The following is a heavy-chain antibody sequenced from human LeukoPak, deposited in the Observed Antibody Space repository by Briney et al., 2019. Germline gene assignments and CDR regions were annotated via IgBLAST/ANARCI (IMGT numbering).Heavy chain of an antibody. D-gene: IGHD2-15*01. CDR1: GYTFTGYY. CDR3: ARDLGYCSRGRRYMDY. Sequence: GASVKVSCKASGYTFTGYYMHWVRQAPGQGLEWMGWINPNTGGTNYAQNFQGRVTMTRDTSINTAYMELSRLRSDGTAVYYCARDLGYCSRGRRYMDYWGQQGTLVTVSS. V-gene: IGHV1-2*02. J-gene: IGHJ4*02. CDR2: INPNTGGT.